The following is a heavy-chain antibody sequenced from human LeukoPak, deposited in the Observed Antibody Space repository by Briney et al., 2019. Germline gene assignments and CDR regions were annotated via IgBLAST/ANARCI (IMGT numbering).Heavy chain of an antibody. J-gene: IGHJ3*02. CDR3: AKPLLEMATIGDAFHI. Sequence: GGSLRLPCSASGFTFSSYAMSWARQAPGKGLEWVSAISGSGGSTYYADSVKGRFTISRDNSKNTLYLQMNSLRAEDTAVYYCAKPLLEMATIGDAFHIWGQGTMVTVSS. CDR1: GFTFSSYA. CDR2: ISGSGGST. V-gene: IGHV3-23*01. D-gene: IGHD5-24*01.